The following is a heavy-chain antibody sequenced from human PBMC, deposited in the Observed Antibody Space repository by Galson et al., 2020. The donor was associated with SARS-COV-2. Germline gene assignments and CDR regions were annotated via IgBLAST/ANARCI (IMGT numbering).Heavy chain of an antibody. D-gene: IGHD3-3*01. CDR1: GFTFSSYG. CDR3: AKDGGYYDCWRGYAGTRNLYYYYGMDV. J-gene: IGHJ6*02. Sequence: GESLKISCAASGFTFSSYGMHWVRQAPGKGLEWVAVISYDGSNKYYADSVKGRFTISRDNSKNTLYLQMNSLRAEDTAVYYCAKDGGYYDCWRGYAGTRNLYYYYGMDVWGQGTTVTVSS. CDR2: ISYDGSNK. V-gene: IGHV3-30*18.